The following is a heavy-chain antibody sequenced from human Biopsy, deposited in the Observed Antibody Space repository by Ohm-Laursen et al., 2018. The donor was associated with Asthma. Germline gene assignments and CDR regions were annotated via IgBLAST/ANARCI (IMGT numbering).Heavy chain of an antibody. CDR1: GASIKTDDHY. CDR2: IHYSGST. D-gene: IGHD6-19*01. J-gene: IGHJ5*02. V-gene: IGHV4-30-4*01. CDR3: ARASVAASSNWFDP. Sequence: TLSLTCAVSGASIKTDDHYWSWLHQPPGKGLEWFGFIHYSGSTSYNPSLKGGVTISVDTSKNQFSLKLSSVTAADTAVYYCARASVAASSNWFDPWGQGTLVTVSS.